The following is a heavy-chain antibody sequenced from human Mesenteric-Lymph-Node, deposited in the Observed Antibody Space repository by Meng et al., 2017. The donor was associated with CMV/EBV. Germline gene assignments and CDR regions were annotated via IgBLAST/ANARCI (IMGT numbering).Heavy chain of an antibody. CDR2: ISSDGIST. CDR3: ARDPKSSTTYDPCFAY. J-gene: IGHJ4*01. D-gene: IGHD2-2*01. Sequence: GESLKISCVASGCTFSFHWMNWVRQAPGKGLVWVSSISSDGISTSYADSVQGRFTISRDNAKNTLYLQMNSLRAEDTAVYYCARDPKSSTTYDPCFAYWGHGTLVTVSS. CDR1: GCTFSFHW. V-gene: IGHV3-74*01.